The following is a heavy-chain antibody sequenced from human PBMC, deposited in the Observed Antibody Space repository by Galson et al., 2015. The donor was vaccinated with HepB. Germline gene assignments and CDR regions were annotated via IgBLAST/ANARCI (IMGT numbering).Heavy chain of an antibody. CDR1: GFTFSSYS. J-gene: IGHJ4*02. CDR3: AKASAGGFDS. Sequence: LRLSCAASGFTFSSYSMNWVRQAPGKGLEWVSGISGNGGSIDYADSVKGRFTISRDSSKNTLYLQINSLRVEDTAVYYCAKASAGGFDSWGQGTLVTVSS. V-gene: IGHV3-23*01. CDR2: ISGNGGSI. D-gene: IGHD6-13*01.